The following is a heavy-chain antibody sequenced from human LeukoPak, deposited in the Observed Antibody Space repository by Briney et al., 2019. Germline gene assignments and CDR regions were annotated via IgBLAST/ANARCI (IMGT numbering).Heavy chain of an antibody. CDR3: ARVRTNTYGFDY. V-gene: IGHV3-74*01. Sequence: GGSLRLSCAASGFTFSYYWMHWVRQAPGKGLVWVSHINSDGSSTSYADSVKGRFIISRDNAKNTLYLQMNSLRAEDTAVYYCARVRTNTYGFDYWGQGTLVTVSS. CDR1: GFTFSYYW. D-gene: IGHD5-18*01. CDR2: INSDGSST. J-gene: IGHJ4*02.